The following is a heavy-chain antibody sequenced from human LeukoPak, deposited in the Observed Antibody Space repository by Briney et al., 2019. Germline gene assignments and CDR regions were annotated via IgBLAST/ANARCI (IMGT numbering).Heavy chain of an antibody. CDR3: ARDSPLVDAFDI. Sequence: PGGSLRLSCAASGFTVSSNYMSWVRQAPGKGLEWVSVIYSGGSTYYADSVKGRFTISRDNSKNTLYLQMNSLRAVDTAVYYCARDSPLVDAFDIWGQGTMVTVSS. CDR1: GFTVSSNY. J-gene: IGHJ3*02. CDR2: IYSGGST. V-gene: IGHV3-66*01. D-gene: IGHD2-2*01.